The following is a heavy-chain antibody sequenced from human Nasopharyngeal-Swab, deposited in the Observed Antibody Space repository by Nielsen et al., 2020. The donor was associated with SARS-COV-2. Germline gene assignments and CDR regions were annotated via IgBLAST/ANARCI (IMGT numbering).Heavy chain of an antibody. CDR2: ISTYNGIT. J-gene: IGHJ4*02. CDR1: GYTFTDYG. V-gene: IGHV1-18*01. CDR3: ARGWYADFDF. Sequence: ASVKVSCKASGYTFTDYGITWVRQAPGQGLEWMGWISTYNGITNYPQNLQGRVTMTTDTSTTTAYMELRGLRSGDTAVYYCARGWYADFDFWGQGTLVTVSS. D-gene: IGHD6-13*01.